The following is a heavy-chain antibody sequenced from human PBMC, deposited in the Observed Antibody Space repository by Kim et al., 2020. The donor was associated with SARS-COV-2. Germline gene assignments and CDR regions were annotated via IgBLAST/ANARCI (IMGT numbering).Heavy chain of an antibody. CDR1: GFTFSSYA. CDR3: ASVVNKSWFDY. J-gene: IGHJ5*01. CDR2: ISYDGSNK. V-gene: IGHV3-30*04. Sequence: GGSLRLSCAASGFTFSSYAMHWVRQAPGKGLEWVAVISYDGSNKYYADSVKGRFTISRDNSKSTLYLQMNSPRAEDTAVYYCASVVNKSWFDYWGQGTL.